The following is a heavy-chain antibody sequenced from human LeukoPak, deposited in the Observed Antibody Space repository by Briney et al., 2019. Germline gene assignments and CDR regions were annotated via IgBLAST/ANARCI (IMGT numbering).Heavy chain of an antibody. CDR1: GFTLSSYG. Sequence: GRSLRLSCAASGFTLSSYGLHWFRQAPGKGLEWVAVISSDGSSKSYADSVKGRFTSSRDNSKNTLYLQVNSLRAEDTAVYYCARDLSGYYSADYWGQGTLVTVSS. J-gene: IGHJ4*02. D-gene: IGHD3-3*01. CDR2: ISSDGSSK. CDR3: ARDLSGYYSADY. V-gene: IGHV3-30-3*01.